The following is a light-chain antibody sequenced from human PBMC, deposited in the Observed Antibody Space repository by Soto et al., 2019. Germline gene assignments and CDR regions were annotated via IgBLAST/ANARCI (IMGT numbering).Light chain of an antibody. V-gene: IGLV1-40*01. CDR3: QSYDSSLSGSV. Sequence: QSVLTQPPSVSGAPGQRVTISCTWSSSNIGAGYDVHWYQQLPGTAPKLLIHGNSNRPSGVPDRFSGSKSGTSASLAITGLQAEDEADYYCQSYDSSLSGSVFGTGTKFTDL. CDR2: GNS. J-gene: IGLJ1*01. CDR1: SSNIGAGYD.